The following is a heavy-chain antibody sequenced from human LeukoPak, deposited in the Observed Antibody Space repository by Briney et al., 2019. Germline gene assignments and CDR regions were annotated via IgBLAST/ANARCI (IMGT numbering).Heavy chain of an antibody. V-gene: IGHV3-7*01. D-gene: IGHD3-16*01. CDR1: GFPFSSYW. CDR3: AKAITFGSFWYFDL. J-gene: IGHJ2*01. Sequence: QPGGSLRLSCVASGFPFSSYWMTWVRQAPGKGLEWVANIKQDGSKKSYVDSVKGRFTISRDNAKNSLYLQMNSLRVEDTAVYYCAKAITFGSFWYFDLWGRGTLVTVSS. CDR2: IKQDGSKK.